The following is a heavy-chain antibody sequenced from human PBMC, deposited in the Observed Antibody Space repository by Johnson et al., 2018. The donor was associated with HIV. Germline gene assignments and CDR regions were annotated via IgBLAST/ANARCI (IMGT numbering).Heavy chain of an antibody. V-gene: IGHV3-30*02. CDR1: GLTLSRCD. CDR2: IRYDGSNK. J-gene: IGHJ3*02. Sequence: QMLLVESGGGVVQPGGSLRLSCAASGLTLSRCDMHWVRQAPGKGLEWVAFIRYDGSNKYYDDSVKGRFTISRDNSKNTLYLQMNSLRTEDTAVYYCARVRGGTGHGAFDIWGQGTMVTVSS. CDR3: ARVRGGTGHGAFDI.